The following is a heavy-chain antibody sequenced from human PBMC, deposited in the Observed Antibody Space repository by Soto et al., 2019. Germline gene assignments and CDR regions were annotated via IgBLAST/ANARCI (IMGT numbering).Heavy chain of an antibody. J-gene: IGHJ6*02. V-gene: IGHV1-69*13. CDR1: GGTFSSYA. CDR3: ARDTGFYDSGGYDPLRDGMDV. CDR2: IIPIFGTA. D-gene: IGHD3-22*01. Sequence: SVKVSCKASGGTFSSYAISWVRQAPGQGLEWMGGIIPIFGTANYAQKFQGRVTITADESTSTAYMELSSLRSEDTAVYYCARDTGFYDSGGYDPLRDGMDVWGQGTTVTVSS.